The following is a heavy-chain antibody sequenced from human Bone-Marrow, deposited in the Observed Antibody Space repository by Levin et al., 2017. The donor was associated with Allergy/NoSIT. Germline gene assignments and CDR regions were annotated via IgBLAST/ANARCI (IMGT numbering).Heavy chain of an antibody. Sequence: GGSLRLSCAASGFTFSNAWMSWVRQAPGKGLEWVGRIKSKTDGGTTDYAAPVKGRFTISRDDSKNTLYLQMNSLKTEDTAVYYCTTDPWGQWLGLEGWFDPWGQGTLVTVSS. V-gene: IGHV3-15*01. CDR3: TTDPWGQWLGLEGWFDP. CDR1: GFTFSNAW. CDR2: IKSKTDGGTT. D-gene: IGHD6-19*01. J-gene: IGHJ5*02.